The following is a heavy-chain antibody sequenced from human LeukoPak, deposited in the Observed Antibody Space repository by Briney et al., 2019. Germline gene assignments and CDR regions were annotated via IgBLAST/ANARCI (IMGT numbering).Heavy chain of an antibody. CDR1: GYTFTSDD. CDR3: ARVSGYYYYYYYMDV. CDR2: MNPNSGNT. J-gene: IGHJ6*03. D-gene: IGHD3-22*01. V-gene: IGHV1-8*01. Sequence: ASVTVSCKASGYTFTSDDINWVRQATGQGLEWMGWMNPNSGNTGYAQKFQGRVTMTRNTSISTAYMELSSLRSEDTAVYYCARVSGYYYYYYYMDVWGKGTTVTVSS.